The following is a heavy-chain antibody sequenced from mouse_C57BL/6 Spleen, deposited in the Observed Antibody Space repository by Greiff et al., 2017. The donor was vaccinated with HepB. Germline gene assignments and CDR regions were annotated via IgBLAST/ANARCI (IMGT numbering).Heavy chain of an antibody. CDR2: IRSKSSNYAT. J-gene: IGHJ3*01. V-gene: IGHV10-3*01. D-gene: IGHD2-4*01. CDR3: VRGKGIYYDYDGFAY. CDR1: GFTFNTYA. Sequence: EVQGVESGGGLVQPKGSLKLSCAASGFTFNTYAMHWVRQAPGKGLEWVARIRSKSSNYATYYADSVKDRFTISRDDSQSMLYLQMNNLKTEDTAMYYCVRGKGIYYDYDGFAYWGQGTLVTVSA.